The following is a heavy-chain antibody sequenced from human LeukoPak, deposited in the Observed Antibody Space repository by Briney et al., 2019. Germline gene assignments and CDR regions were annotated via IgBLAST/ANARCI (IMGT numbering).Heavy chain of an antibody. Sequence: GGSLRLSCAASGFSFSSYAMNWVRQAPGKGLEWVSAISGSGGSTYYADSVKGRFTISRDNSKNTLYLQMNSLRAEDTAVYYCAKDGEGYCSSTSCFSAFDIWGQGTMVTVSS. V-gene: IGHV3-23*01. D-gene: IGHD2-2*01. CDR2: ISGSGGST. CDR3: AKDGEGYCSSTSCFSAFDI. J-gene: IGHJ3*02. CDR1: GFSFSSYA.